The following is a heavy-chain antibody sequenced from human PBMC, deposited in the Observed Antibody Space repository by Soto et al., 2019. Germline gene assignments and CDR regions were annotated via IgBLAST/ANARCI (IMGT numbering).Heavy chain of an antibody. Sequence: LRLSCAASGFTFSSYAMSWVRQAPGKGLEWVSAISGSGGSTYYADSVKGRFTISRDNSKNTLYLQMNSRRAEDTAVYYCAKEGEMATARYYYYGMDVWGQGTTVTVSS. CDR2: ISGSGGST. CDR1: GFTFSSYA. D-gene: IGHD5-18*01. J-gene: IGHJ6*02. CDR3: AKEGEMATARYYYYGMDV. V-gene: IGHV3-23*01.